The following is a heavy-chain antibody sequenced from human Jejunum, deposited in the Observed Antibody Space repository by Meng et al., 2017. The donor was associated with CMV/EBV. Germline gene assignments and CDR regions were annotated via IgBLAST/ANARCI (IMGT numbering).Heavy chain of an antibody. Sequence: AVSGFTFRTYWMPWVPQAPGKGLEWVVSMSHDGSEEYYLDSVRGRFTVSRDNAQDSVYLQMNSLRVEDTAIYYCARDRGPNTLDYWGQGTLVTVSS. CDR2: MSHDGSEE. J-gene: IGHJ4*02. CDR1: GFTFRTYW. CDR3: ARDRGPNTLDY. V-gene: IGHV3-7*01. D-gene: IGHD2-8*01.